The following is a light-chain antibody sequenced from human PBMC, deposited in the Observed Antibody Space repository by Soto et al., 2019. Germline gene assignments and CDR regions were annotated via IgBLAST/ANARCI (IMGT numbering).Light chain of an antibody. CDR1: SSDVGAYDY. Sequence: QSALTQPPSASGSPGQSVTISCTGTSSDVGAYDYVSWYQQHPGKAPKLMIYEVSSRPSGVSNRFSGSKSGNTASLTISGLQAEDEAYYYCSSYTTSTSFILFGGGTQLTVL. V-gene: IGLV2-14*01. CDR2: EVS. J-gene: IGLJ2*01. CDR3: SSYTTSTSFIL.